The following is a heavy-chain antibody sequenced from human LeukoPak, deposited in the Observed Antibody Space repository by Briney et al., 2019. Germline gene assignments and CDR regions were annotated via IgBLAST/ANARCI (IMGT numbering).Heavy chain of an antibody. J-gene: IGHJ6*03. V-gene: IGHV3-74*01. Sequence: PGGSLRLSCAASGFTFSSYWMHWVRQAPGKGLVWVSRINSDGSSTSYADSVKGRFTISRDNAKNTLYLQMNSLRAEDTAVYYCARGPKYYYDGYYYYYMDVWGKGTTVTVSS. CDR1: GFTFSSYW. CDR3: ARGPKYYYDGYYYYYMDV. D-gene: IGHD3-22*01. CDR2: INSDGSST.